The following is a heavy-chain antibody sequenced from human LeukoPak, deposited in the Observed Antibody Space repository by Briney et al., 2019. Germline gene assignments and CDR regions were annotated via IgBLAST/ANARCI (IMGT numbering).Heavy chain of an antibody. J-gene: IGHJ4*02. CDR1: GGTFSSYA. V-gene: IGHV1-24*01. Sequence: GASVKVSCKASGGTFSSYAISWVRQAPGKGLEWMGGFDPEDGETIYAQKFQGRVTMTEDTSTDTAYMELSSLRSEDTAVYYCATDRYYFDYWGQGTLVTVSS. CDR3: ATDRYYFDY. CDR2: FDPEDGET.